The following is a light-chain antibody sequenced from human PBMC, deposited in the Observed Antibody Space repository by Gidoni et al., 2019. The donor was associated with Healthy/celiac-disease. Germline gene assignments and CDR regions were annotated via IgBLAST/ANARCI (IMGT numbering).Light chain of an antibody. CDR1: QIISSY. Sequence: DIPMTQAPSSLSASVGDRVTITCRASQIISSYLNWYQQKPGKAPKLLIYAASSLQSGVPSRFSGSGSGTDFTLTISTLQPEDFATYSCQQSYSTPYTFGQGTKLEIK. J-gene: IGKJ2*01. CDR2: AAS. V-gene: IGKV1-39*01. CDR3: QQSYSTPYT.